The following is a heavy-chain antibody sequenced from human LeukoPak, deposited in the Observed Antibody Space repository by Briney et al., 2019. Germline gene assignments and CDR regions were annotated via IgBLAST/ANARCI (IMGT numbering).Heavy chain of an antibody. J-gene: IGHJ6*02. V-gene: IGHV3-30*18. D-gene: IGHD3-22*01. CDR2: ISYDGSNK. CDR3: AKDVVAIGDYYYYGMDV. CDR1: GFTFSSYG. Sequence: GSLRLSCAASGFTFSSYGMHWVRQAPGKGLEWVAVISYDGSNKYYADSVKGRFTISRDNSKNTLYLQMNSLRAEDTAVYCCAKDVVAIGDYYYYGMDVWGQGTTVTVSS.